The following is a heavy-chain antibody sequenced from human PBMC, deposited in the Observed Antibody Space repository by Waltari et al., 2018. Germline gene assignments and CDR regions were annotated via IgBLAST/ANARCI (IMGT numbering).Heavy chain of an antibody. CDR3: ARSPGERWLQMFFDY. V-gene: IGHV1-69*01. CDR2: IIPIFRTP. Sequence: QVQLAQSGAEVKKPGSSLKVSCKASGGSFSSYAISWVRQVPGQGLEWMGGIIPIFRTPNYAQKILDRGTITAEEATNTVYMELRSLRPEDTAVYYCARSPGERWLQMFFDYWGQGTLVTVSS. D-gene: IGHD5-12*01. CDR1: GGSFSSYA. J-gene: IGHJ4*02.